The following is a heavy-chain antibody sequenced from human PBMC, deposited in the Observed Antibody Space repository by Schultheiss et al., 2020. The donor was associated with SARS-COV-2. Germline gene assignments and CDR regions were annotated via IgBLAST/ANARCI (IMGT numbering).Heavy chain of an antibody. CDR2: IYPGDSDT. J-gene: IGHJ4*02. V-gene: IGHV5-51*01. D-gene: IGHD3-10*01. CDR3: ARLEGRLWFGELSPQHFDY. Sequence: GESLKISCKGSGYSFTSYWIGWVRQMPGKGLEWMGIIYPGDSDTRYSPSFQGQVTISADKSISTAYLQWSSLKASDTAMYYCARLEGRLWFGELSPQHFDYWGQGTLVTVSS. CDR1: GYSFTSYW.